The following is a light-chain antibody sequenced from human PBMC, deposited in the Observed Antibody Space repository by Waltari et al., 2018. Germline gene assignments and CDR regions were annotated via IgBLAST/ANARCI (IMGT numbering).Light chain of an antibody. CDR1: QSVTRA. CDR3: QHYLRLPVT. V-gene: IGKV3-20*01. CDR2: GAS. J-gene: IGKJ1*01. Sequence: EIVLTQSPGTLSSSPGESATLSCRTSQSVTRALAWYQQKPGQAPMLLIYGASNRATGIPDRFSGSGSGTDFSLTISSLEPEDFAVYYCQHYLRLPVTFGQGTKVEVK.